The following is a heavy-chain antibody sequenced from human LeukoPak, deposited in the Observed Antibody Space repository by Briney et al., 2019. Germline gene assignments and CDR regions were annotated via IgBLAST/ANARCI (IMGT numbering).Heavy chain of an antibody. V-gene: IGHV4-59*12. CDR1: GGSINSYY. CDR3: AREGGFYRPLDY. J-gene: IGHJ4*02. CDR2: VHLDGRT. D-gene: IGHD3-3*01. Sequence: PPETLSLTCTISGGSINSYYWSWIRQPPGKGLEWIGEVHLDGRTNYNPSLKSRLIMSVDLPENHISLKLTSVTAADTAVYYCAREGGFYRPLDYSGQGTLVTVSS.